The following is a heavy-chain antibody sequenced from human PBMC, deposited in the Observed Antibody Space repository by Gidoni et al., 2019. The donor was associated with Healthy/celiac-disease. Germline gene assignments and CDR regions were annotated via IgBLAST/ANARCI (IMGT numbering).Heavy chain of an antibody. Sequence: QVQLVQSGAEVKKPGSSVKVSCKASGGTFSSYAISWVRQAPGQGLEWMGGIIPIFGTANYAQKVQGRVTMTADESTSTAYMELSSLRSEDTAVYYCARVGNTMIPNQGHFDYWGQGTLVTVSS. D-gene: IGHD3-22*01. V-gene: IGHV1-69*01. J-gene: IGHJ4*02. CDR3: ARVGNTMIPNQGHFDY. CDR1: GGTFSSYA. CDR2: IIPIFGTA.